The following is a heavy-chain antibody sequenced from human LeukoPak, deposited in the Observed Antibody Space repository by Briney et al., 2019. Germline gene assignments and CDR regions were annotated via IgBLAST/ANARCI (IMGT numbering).Heavy chain of an antibody. V-gene: IGHV3-23*01. D-gene: IGHD3-16*01. CDR3: AKVRYALDQYFDY. J-gene: IGHJ4*02. Sequence: GGSLRLSCAASGFTFTTYAMNWVRQAPGKGLEWVSAISGSGGSTYYVDSVKGRFTISRDNSKNTLYLQMNSLRAEDTAVYYCAKVRYALDQYFDYWGQGTLVTVSS. CDR1: GFTFTTYA. CDR2: ISGSGGST.